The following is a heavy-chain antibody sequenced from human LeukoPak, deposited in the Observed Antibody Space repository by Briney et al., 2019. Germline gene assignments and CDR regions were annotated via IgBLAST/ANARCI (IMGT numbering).Heavy chain of an antibody. Sequence: PGRSLRLSCAASGFTYSSYAIHGVRQPPAKGLEWVTMISYDGNNKYYADSVEGQFTISRDNSKNTLYLQMNSLRPEDTAVYCCAREGTGWYFDYWGQGALVTVSS. CDR3: AREGTGWYFDY. V-gene: IGHV3-30-3*01. D-gene: IGHD3/OR15-3a*01. CDR1: GFTYSSYA. J-gene: IGHJ4*02. CDR2: ISYDGNNK.